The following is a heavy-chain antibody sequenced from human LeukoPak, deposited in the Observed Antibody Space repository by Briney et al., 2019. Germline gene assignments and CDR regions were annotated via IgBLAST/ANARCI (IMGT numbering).Heavy chain of an antibody. CDR1: GVSTSNSRYY. CDR2: IYDSGST. CDR3: ARNYYESRANY. J-gene: IGHJ4*02. D-gene: IGHD3-22*01. V-gene: IGHV4-39*01. Sequence: PSETLSLTCTVSGVSTSNSRYYWGWIRQPPGKGLEWIGTIYDSGSTYYNPSLKSRVTISVATSKNQFSLKMSSVTAADTAVYYCARNYYESRANYWGQGTLVTVSS.